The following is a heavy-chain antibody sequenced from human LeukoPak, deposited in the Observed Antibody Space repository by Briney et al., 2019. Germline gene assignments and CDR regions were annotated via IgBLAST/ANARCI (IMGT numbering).Heavy chain of an antibody. V-gene: IGHV3-64D*09. CDR2: ISSNGGST. CDR1: GFTFSSYA. D-gene: IGHD7-27*01. CDR3: VKRTGLYFDY. J-gene: IGHJ4*02. Sequence: GGSLRLSCSASGFTFSSYAIHWVRQAPGKGLEYVSGISSNGGSTYNADSVKGRLTISRDNSKSTVDLQMSSLRAEDTAVYYCVKRTGLYFDYWGQGTLVTVSS.